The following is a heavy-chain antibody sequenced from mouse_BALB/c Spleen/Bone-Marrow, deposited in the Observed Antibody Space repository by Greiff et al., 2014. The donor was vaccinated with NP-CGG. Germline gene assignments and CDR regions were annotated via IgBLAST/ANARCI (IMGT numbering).Heavy chain of an antibody. CDR1: GYTFTDYE. D-gene: IGHD4-1*01. CDR3: TRNWDDYFDY. V-gene: IGHV1-15*01. Sequence: QVQLQQSGAELMRPGASVTLSCKASGYTFTDYEIHWVKQTPVHGLEWIGAIDPETGGNAYNQKFKGKATLTADKSSSTAYMELRSLTSEDSAVYYCTRNWDDYFDYWGQGTTLTVSS. J-gene: IGHJ2*01. CDR2: IDPETGGN.